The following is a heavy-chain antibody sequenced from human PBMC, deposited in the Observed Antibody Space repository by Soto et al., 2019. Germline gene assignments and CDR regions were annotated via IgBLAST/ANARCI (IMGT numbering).Heavy chain of an antibody. CDR1: GFTVSSCA. D-gene: IGHD3-3*01. CDR3: ARDIVTIFGVVNGAMDV. Sequence: PGGSLRLSCAASGFTVSSCAMHWVRQAPGKGLEWVAVISNDGSKNYYADSVQGRFTISRDNSKNTLFLQMNTLRVEDTSVYYCARDIVTIFGVVNGAMDVWGQGTTVTVSS. V-gene: IGHV3-30-3*01. CDR2: ISNDGSKN. J-gene: IGHJ6*02.